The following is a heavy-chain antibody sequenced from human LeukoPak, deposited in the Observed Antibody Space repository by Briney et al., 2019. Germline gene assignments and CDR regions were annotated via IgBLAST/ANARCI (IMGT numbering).Heavy chain of an antibody. CDR2: IDWDDDK. Sequence: SGPMLVKPTQTLTLTCTFSGFSLSSRGMRVSWIRQPPGKALEWLARIDWDDDKYYSTSLKTRLTISKDTSKNQVVLTMTNMDPVDTATYYCARTKESMTTVVNDYWGQGTLVTVSS. CDR3: ARTKESMTTVVNDY. J-gene: IGHJ4*02. CDR1: GFSLSSRGMR. D-gene: IGHD4-23*01. V-gene: IGHV2-70*04.